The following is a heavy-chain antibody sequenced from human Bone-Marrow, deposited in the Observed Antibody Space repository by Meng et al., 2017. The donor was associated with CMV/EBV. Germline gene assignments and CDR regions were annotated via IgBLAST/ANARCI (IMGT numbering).Heavy chain of an antibody. D-gene: IGHD2-2*02. CDR3: AKDPPNPYCSSTSCYSGY. Sequence: GESLKISCAASGFTFSNAWMSWVRQAPGKGLEWVSAISGSGGSTYYADSVKGRFTISRDNSKNTLYLQMNSLRAEDTAVYYCAKDPPNPYCSSTSCYSGYWGQRTLVTVSS. V-gene: IGHV3-23*01. J-gene: IGHJ4*02. CDR1: GFTFSNAW. CDR2: ISGSGGST.